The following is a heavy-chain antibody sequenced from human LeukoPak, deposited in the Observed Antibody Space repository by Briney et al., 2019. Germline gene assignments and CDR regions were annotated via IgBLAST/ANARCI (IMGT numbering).Heavy chain of an antibody. D-gene: IGHD4-23*01. J-gene: IGHJ6*03. CDR3: AKSGGKLHYYYMDV. CDR1: GFTFSSYG. Sequence: PGGSLRLSCAASGFTFSSYGMHWVRQAPGKGLEWVAFIRYDGSNKYYADSVKGRFTISRDNSKNTLYLQMNSLRAEDTAVYYCAKSGGKLHYYYMDVWGKGTTVTISS. CDR2: IRYDGSNK. V-gene: IGHV3-30*02.